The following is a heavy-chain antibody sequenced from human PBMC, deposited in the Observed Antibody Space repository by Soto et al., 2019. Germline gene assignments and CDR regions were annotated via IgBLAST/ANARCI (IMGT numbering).Heavy chain of an antibody. CDR1: GFTFSSYG. V-gene: IGHV3-30*18. CDR3: AKDFWVRGVIIRHDYYYYYGMDV. Sequence: GGSLRLSCAASGFTFSSYGMHWVRQAPGKGLEWVAVISYDGSNKYYADSVKGRFTISRDNSKNTLYLQMNSLRAEDTAVYYCAKDFWVRGVIIRHDYYYYYGMDVWGQGTTVTVSS. J-gene: IGHJ6*02. D-gene: IGHD3-10*01. CDR2: ISYDGSNK.